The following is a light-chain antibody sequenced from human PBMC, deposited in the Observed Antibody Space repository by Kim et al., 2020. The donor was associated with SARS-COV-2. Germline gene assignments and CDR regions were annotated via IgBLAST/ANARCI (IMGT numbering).Light chain of an antibody. V-gene: IGLV3-19*01. J-gene: IGLJ2*01. CDR3: NSRDSSGHLVV. CDR1: SLRIYS. Sequence: SELTQDPAVSVALGQTVRITCQGDSLRIYSASWYQQKPGQAPILVIYDDTNGASGIPDRVSGSRSGNTASLTITGAQAEDEADYYCNSRDSSGHLVVFGGGTQLTVL. CDR2: DDT.